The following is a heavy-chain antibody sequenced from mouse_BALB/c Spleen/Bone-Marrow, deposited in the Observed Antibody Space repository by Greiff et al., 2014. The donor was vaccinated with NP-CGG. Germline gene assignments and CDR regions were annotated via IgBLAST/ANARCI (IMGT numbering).Heavy chain of an antibody. D-gene: IGHD2-3*01. CDR3: ARRWSGAMDY. V-gene: IGHV1-37*01. CDR1: GYSFTACF. J-gene: IGHJ4*01. CDR2: INPYNGAT. Sequence: VQLQQSGPELVMPGASMKISCKASGYSFTACFIHWIKQSHVKSLEWIGRINPYNGATTYNQNFNDKASLTVDKSSSTAYMELHSLTSEDSAVYYCARRWSGAMDYWGQGTSVTVSS.